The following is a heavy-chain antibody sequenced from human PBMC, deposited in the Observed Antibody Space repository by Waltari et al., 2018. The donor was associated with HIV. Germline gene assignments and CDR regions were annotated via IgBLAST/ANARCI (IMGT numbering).Heavy chain of an antibody. CDR2: IYYSGST. Sequence: QVQLQESGPGLVKPSQTLSLICTVSGGTINYGGYSWSWLRQHPGKGLEWIGYIYYSGSTYYNPSLKRRVTISVDRSKNQFSLKLSSVTAADTAVYYCARGSAYCSGGSCYLVGYFDYWGQGTLVTVSS. J-gene: IGHJ4*02. CDR1: GGTINYGGYS. CDR3: ARGSAYCSGGSCYLVGYFDY. V-gene: IGHV4-31*03. D-gene: IGHD2-15*01.